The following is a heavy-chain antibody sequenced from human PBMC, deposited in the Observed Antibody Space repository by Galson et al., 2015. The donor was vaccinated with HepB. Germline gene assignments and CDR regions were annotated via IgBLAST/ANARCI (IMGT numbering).Heavy chain of an antibody. V-gene: IGHV3-33*01. CDR2: IWDDGSNT. CDR3: ARETVILNWSLDL. J-gene: IGHJ2*01. CDR1: GFTFSRFG. D-gene: IGHD3-16*02. Sequence: SLRLSCAASGFTFSRFGMHWVRQAPGKGLEWMGCIWDDGSNTHPADSVKGRFSISRDNSRNTLYLHMNSLRAEDTAVYYCARETVILNWSLDLWGRGTLVTVSS.